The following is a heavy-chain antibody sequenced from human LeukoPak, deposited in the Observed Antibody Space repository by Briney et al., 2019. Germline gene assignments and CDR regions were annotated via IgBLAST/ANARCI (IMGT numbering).Heavy chain of an antibody. CDR2: ISGDGSST. CDR1: GFIFSSYW. J-gene: IGHJ4*02. V-gene: IGHV3-74*03. D-gene: IGHD4-11*01. Sequence: PGGSLRLSCAASGFIFSSYWTHWVRQVPGKRLLWVSRISGDGSSTTYADSVKGRFTISRDNAKNTLYLQMSSLRAEDTAVYYCVRDRETTVTTLDFWGQGTVVTVSS. CDR3: VRDRETTVTTLDF.